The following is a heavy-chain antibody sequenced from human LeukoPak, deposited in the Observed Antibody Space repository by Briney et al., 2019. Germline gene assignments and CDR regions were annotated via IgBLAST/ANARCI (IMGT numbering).Heavy chain of an antibody. D-gene: IGHD1-26*01. J-gene: IGHJ6*03. CDR2: IIPILGIA. CDR3: ARVGRSRGALPNFYYYMDV. Sequence: ASVKVSCKASGGTFSSYAISWVRQAPGQGLEWMGRIIPILGIANYAQKFQGRVTITADKSTGTAYMELTSLTSEDTAVYYCARVGRSRGALPNFYYYMDVWGKGTTVTVSS. CDR1: GGTFSSYA. V-gene: IGHV1-69*04.